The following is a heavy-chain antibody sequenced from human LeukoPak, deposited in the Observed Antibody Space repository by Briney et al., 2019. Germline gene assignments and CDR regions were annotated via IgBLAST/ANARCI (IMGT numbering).Heavy chain of an antibody. V-gene: IGHV3-30*02. J-gene: IGHJ4*02. CDR2: MQYDESIK. CDR3: ARDSIRQQLYYFDY. D-gene: IGHD6-13*01. Sequence: PGGSLRLSCAASGFTFRSYDMHWVRQAPGKGLEWVAFMQYDESIKYYADSVKGRFTISRDNSKNTLYLQMDSLRADDTAVYFCARDSIRQQLYYFDYWGRGTLVTVSS. CDR1: GFTFRSYD.